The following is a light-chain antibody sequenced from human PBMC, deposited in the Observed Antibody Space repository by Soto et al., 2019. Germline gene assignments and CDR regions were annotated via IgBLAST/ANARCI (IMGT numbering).Light chain of an antibody. V-gene: IGKV3-20*01. J-gene: IGKJ4*01. CDR1: QTVTNNY. CDR3: KQYSSYPLT. Sequence: EFVLTQSPGTLSLSPGERATLSCRASQTVTNNYLACYQQKPGQAPRLLIYDASSRATDIPDRFSGGGSGTGFPLTISRLEPEDFAVYCCKQYSSYPLTFGGGNKGAIK. CDR2: DAS.